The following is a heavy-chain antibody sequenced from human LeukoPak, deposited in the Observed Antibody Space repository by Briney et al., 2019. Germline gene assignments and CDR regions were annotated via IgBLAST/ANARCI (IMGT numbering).Heavy chain of an antibody. CDR2: IYYTGST. CDR1: IGPMSGDY. D-gene: IGHD1-1*01. J-gene: IGHJ4*02. Sequence: SETLSLTCSVSIGPMSGDYWNWIRQPPGKGLEWIGFIYYTGSTNYNSSLESRVTISLDMSKNQFSLRVNSVTAADTAVYYCARRTAKTPNYFDYWGQGALVTVSA. CDR3: ARRTAKTPNYFDY. V-gene: IGHV4-59*01.